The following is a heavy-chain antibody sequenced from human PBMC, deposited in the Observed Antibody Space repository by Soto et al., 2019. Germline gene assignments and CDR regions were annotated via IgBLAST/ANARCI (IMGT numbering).Heavy chain of an antibody. Sequence: QVQLVQSGAEVKKPGSSVKVSCKASGGTFSSYAISWVRQAPGQGLEWMGGIIPIFGTANYAQKFQGGVTITADESTSTAYMELTSLRSEYTAVYYCARLIYGSGGAQDYYSYGMDVWGQGPTVTVSS. V-gene: IGHV1-69*01. CDR3: ARLIYGSGGAQDYYSYGMDV. D-gene: IGHD3-10*01. CDR2: IIPIFGTA. CDR1: GGTFSSYA. J-gene: IGHJ6*02.